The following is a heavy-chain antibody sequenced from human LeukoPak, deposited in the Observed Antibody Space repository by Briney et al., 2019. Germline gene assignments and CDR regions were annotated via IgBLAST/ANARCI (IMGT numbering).Heavy chain of an antibody. V-gene: IGHV1-2*02. CDR3: ARVGGYFRFGYYYGMDV. CDR1: GYTFTGYY. Sequence: ASVKVSCEASGYTFTGYYMHWVRQPPGQGLELMGWINPNSGGTNYAQKFQGRVTMTRYTSISTAYMELRRLRSDDTAVYYCARVGGYFRFGYYYGMDVWGQGTTVTVSS. CDR2: INPNSGGT. D-gene: IGHD3-9*01. J-gene: IGHJ6*02.